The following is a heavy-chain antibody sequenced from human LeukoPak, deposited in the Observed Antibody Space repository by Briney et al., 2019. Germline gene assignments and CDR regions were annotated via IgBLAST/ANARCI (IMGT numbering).Heavy chain of an antibody. CDR3: ARAMITFGGYYFDY. D-gene: IGHD3-16*01. CDR1: GFTFSSYG. V-gene: IGHV3-48*02. CDR2: ISSSSSTI. J-gene: IGHJ4*02. Sequence: PGGSLRLSCAASGFTFSSYGMHWVRQAPGKGLEWVSYISSSSSTIYYADSVKGRFTISRDNAKNSLYLQMNSLRDEDTAVYYCARAMITFGGYYFDYWGQGTLVAVSS.